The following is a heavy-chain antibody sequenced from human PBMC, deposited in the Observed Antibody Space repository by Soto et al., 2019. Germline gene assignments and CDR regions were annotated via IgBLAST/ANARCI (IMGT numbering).Heavy chain of an antibody. D-gene: IGHD6-19*01. Sequence: SETLSLTCAVYGGSFSGYYWSWIRQPPGKGLEWIGEINHSGSTNYNPSLKSRVTISVDTSKNQFSLKLSSVTAADTAVYYCARDKGYSSGWWFDPWGQGTLVTVSS. CDR2: INHSGST. V-gene: IGHV4-34*01. CDR3: ARDKGYSSGWWFDP. CDR1: GGSFSGYY. J-gene: IGHJ5*02.